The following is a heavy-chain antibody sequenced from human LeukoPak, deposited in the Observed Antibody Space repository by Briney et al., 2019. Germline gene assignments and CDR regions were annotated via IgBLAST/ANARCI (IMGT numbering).Heavy chain of an antibody. CDR2: IYPGDSAT. D-gene: IGHD3-10*01. V-gene: IGHV5-51*01. CDR3: SRHYYGSGNYYDS. J-gene: IGHJ4*02. Sequence: GESLKISCKASGYTFTNYWIAWVRQMPGKGPEWMGRIYPGDSATRYSPSFQGRVTISADKSITTAYLQWSSLEASDTAIYYCSRHYYGSGNYYDSWGQGTLVTVSS. CDR1: GYTFTNYW.